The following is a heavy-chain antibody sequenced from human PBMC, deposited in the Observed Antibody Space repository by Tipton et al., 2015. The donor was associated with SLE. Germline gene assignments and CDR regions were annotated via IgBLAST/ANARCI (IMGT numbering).Heavy chain of an antibody. CDR3: ARGDFWRGYPLDL. J-gene: IGHJ5*02. D-gene: IGHD3-3*01. Sequence: SLRLSCLASGFTFSDYYMSWARQAPGKGLEWLSYITSGGNSIYYADSVKDRFTISRDNAKNLLYLQMNSLTAEDTALYFCARGDFWRGYPLDLWGQGTLVTVSS. CDR2: ITSGGNSI. V-gene: IGHV3-11*01. CDR1: GFTFSDYY.